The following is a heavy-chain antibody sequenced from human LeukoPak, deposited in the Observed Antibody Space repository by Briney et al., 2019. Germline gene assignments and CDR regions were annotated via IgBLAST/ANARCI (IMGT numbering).Heavy chain of an antibody. D-gene: IGHD3-10*01. Sequence: PSETLSLTCAVSGGSISSYYWSWIRQPPGKGLEWIGYIYYSGSTNYNPSLKSRVTISVDTSKNQFSLKLSSVTAADTAVYYCARGLDYYGSGSFAPDAFDIWGQGTMVTVSS. CDR3: ARGLDYYGSGSFAPDAFDI. CDR1: GGSISSYY. J-gene: IGHJ3*02. V-gene: IGHV4-59*08. CDR2: IYYSGST.